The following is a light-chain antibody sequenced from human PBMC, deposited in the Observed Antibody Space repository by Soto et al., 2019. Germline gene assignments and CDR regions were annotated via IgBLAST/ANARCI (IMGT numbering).Light chain of an antibody. CDR1: QSVRRSF. J-gene: IGKJ1*01. CDR2: GAS. CDR3: QHYGSSRWT. V-gene: IGKV3-20*01. Sequence: EVVLKQSPGTLSLSPGERDTLSCGVSQSVRRSFLAWYQQKPGQAPRLLIYGASSRATGIPDRFSGSGSGTDFTLTISRLEPEDFAVYYCQHYGSSRWTFGQGTKVEIK.